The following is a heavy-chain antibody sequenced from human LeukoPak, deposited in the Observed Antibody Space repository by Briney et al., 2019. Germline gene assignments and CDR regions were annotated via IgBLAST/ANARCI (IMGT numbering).Heavy chain of an antibody. V-gene: IGHV3-30*02. CDR2: IRYDGSNK. CDR3: FPGPVVPAAKGGFQH. D-gene: IGHD2-2*01. J-gene: IGHJ1*01. CDR1: GFTFSNFA. Sequence: GGSLRLSCAASGFTFSNFAMNWVRQAPGKGLEWVAFIRYDGSNKYYADSVKGRFTISRDNSKNTLYLQMNSLRAEDTAVYYCFPGPVVPAAKGGFQHWGQGTLVTVSS.